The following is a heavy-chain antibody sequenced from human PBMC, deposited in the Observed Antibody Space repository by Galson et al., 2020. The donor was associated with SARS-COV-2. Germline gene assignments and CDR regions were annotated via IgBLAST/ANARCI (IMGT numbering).Heavy chain of an antibody. J-gene: IGHJ4*02. CDR3: ARGCR. CDR1: GFTFSAAW. D-gene: IGHD2-2*01. CDR2: INEDGSQR. Sequence: GGSLRLSCAASGFTFSAAWMSWVRQAPGKGLEWVAHINEDGSQRNYVDSVKGRFTISRDNAKNSLSLQMNSLRDEDTAIYYCARGCRWGQGTLVTVSS. V-gene: IGHV3-7*01.